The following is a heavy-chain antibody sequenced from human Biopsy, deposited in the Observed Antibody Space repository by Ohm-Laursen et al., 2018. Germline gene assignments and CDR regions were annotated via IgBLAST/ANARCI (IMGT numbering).Heavy chain of an antibody. Sequence: SDTLSLTCTVSGGSIRSDYWSWIRQSPRKGLEWIGFISKGGDTTYNPSLRGRVAISVDTSKNQFSLKLSSVTAADTAIFFCARLYRLDDYWNDDPPDAFDVWGQGTRVTVSS. CDR2: ISKGGDT. CDR1: GGSIRSDY. J-gene: IGHJ3*01. V-gene: IGHV4-59*07. CDR3: ARLYRLDDYWNDDPPDAFDV. D-gene: IGHD1-1*01.